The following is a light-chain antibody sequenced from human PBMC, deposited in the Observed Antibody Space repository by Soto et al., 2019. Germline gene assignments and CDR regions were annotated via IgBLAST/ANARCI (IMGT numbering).Light chain of an antibody. CDR1: SSDVGSYNL. V-gene: IGLV2-23*02. J-gene: IGLJ7*01. CDR2: GVS. CDR3: CSYAGSSTLAV. Sequence: QSALTQPASVSGSPGQSITISCTGTSSDVGSYNLVSWYQQHPTKAPKLMIYGVSKRPSGVSNRFSGSKSDNTASLTISGLQAEDEAEYYCCSYAGSSTLAVFGGGTQLTVL.